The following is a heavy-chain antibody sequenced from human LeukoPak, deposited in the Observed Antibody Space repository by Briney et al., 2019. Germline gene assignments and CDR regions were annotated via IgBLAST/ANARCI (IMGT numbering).Heavy chain of an antibody. V-gene: IGHV4-59*01. CDR2: IYYSGST. J-gene: IGHJ3*02. Sequence: SETPSLTCTVSGGSISNYYWSWIRQPPGKGLEWIGYIYYSGSTNYNPSLKSRVTISLDTSKNQFSLKLNSVTAADTAVYYCARDHSSSWYAFDIWGQGTMVTVSS. CDR1: GGSISNYY. D-gene: IGHD6-13*01. CDR3: ARDHSSSWYAFDI.